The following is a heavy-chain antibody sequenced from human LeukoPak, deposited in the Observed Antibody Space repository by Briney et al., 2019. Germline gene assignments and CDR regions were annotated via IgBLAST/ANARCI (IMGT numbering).Heavy chain of an antibody. V-gene: IGHV1-2*04. CDR1: GYTFTRYY. D-gene: IGHD2-15*01. J-gene: IGHJ4*02. CDR2: INPNSGGT. CDR3: ARSDFYCSGGSCYRYYFDY. Sequence: TSVKVSCKASGYTFTRYYMHWVRQAPGQGLEWMGWINPNSGGTNYAQKFRGWVTMTRDTSISTAYMELSRLRSDDTAVYYCARSDFYCSGGSCYRYYFDYWGQGTLVTVSS.